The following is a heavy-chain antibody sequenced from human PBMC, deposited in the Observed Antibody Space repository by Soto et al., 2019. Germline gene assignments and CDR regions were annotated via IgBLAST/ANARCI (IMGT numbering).Heavy chain of an antibody. CDR1: GFTLSSYA. D-gene: IGHD1-26*01. CDR3: AKGLRPRSYSFEYYFDY. J-gene: IGHJ4*02. Sequence: GGSLRLSCAASGFTLSSYAMSWVRQAPGKGLEWVSGISGSGSSTNYADSVKGRFTISRDNSENTLYLQMNSLRAEDTAVYYCAKGLRPRSYSFEYYFDYWGQGTLVTVSS. V-gene: IGHV3-23*01. CDR2: ISGSGSST.